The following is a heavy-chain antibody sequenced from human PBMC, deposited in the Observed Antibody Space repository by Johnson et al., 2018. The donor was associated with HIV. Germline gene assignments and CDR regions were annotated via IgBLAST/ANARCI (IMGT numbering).Heavy chain of an antibody. D-gene: IGHD4-11*01. J-gene: IGHJ3*02. Sequence: QVQLVESGGGVVQPGRSLRLSCAASGFTFSSYGMHWVRQAPGRGLEWVALIWYDGSNKYYADSAKGRFTISGDSSKNTLFLQMNSLRPEDTAVYYCAKETRDSRSAFDIWGQGTLVTVSS. CDR3: AKETRDSRSAFDI. CDR2: IWYDGSNK. CDR1: GFTFSSYG. V-gene: IGHV3-30*18.